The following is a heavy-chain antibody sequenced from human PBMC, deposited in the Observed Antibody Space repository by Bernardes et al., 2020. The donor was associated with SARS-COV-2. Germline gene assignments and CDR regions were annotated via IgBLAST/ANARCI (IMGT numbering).Heavy chain of an antibody. Sequence: GGSLRLSCAASGFTFSSYAMSWVRQAPGKGLEWVSTIRGSGGSTYYADSVKGRFTISRDNSKNTLYLQMNSLRAEDTAVHYCAKAAIFGVVPPLGWGQGTLVTVSS. CDR1: GFTFSSYA. CDR2: IRGSGGST. V-gene: IGHV3-23*01. D-gene: IGHD3-3*01. CDR3: AKAAIFGVVPPLG. J-gene: IGHJ4*02.